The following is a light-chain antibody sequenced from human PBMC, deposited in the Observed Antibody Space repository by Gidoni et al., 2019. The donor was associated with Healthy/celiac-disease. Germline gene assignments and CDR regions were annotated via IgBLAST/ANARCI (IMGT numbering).Light chain of an antibody. CDR1: QSVSSSY. V-gene: IGKV3-20*01. J-gene: IGKJ5*01. Sequence: IVLTQSPGTLSLSPGERATLSCRASQSVSSSYIGWYQQKPGQAPRLLIYGASIRATGIPDRCSGSGSGKDFTLTISRLEAEDVAVYYCQHYGSSGTFGQGTRLDIK. CDR2: GAS. CDR3: QHYGSSGT.